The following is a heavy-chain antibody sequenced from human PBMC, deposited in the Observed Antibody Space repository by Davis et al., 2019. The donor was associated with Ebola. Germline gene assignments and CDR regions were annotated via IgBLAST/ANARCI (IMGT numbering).Heavy chain of an antibody. Sequence: ASLNISCAASGFIFSSYVMSWLRQAPGKGLEWVSTLCTSADTYYADSVKGRFTISRDNSKNTLYLQMNGLRVEDTAIYYCAKDTSNIWFDIWGQGTMVTVSS. CDR3: AKDTSNIWFDI. D-gene: IGHD1-26*01. V-gene: IGHV3-23*01. CDR2: LCTSADT. CDR1: GFIFSSYV. J-gene: IGHJ3*02.